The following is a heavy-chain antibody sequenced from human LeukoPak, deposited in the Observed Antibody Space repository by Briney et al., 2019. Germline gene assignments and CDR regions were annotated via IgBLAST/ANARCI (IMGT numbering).Heavy chain of an antibody. CDR3: ARVAAGSDNAFDI. Sequence: SETLSLTCAVYGGSFSGYYWSWIRQPAGRGLGWIGRIYTSGSTNYNPSLKSRVTISVDTSKNQFSLKLSSVTAADTAVYYCARVAAGSDNAFDIWGQGTMVTVSS. D-gene: IGHD6-13*01. CDR1: GGSFSGYY. J-gene: IGHJ3*02. V-gene: IGHV4-59*10. CDR2: IYTSGST.